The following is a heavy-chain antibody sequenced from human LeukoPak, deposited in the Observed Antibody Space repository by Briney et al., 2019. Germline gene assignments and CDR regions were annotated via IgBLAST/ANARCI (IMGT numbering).Heavy chain of an antibody. V-gene: IGHV4-61*10. D-gene: IGHD5-12*01. CDR1: GGSISSGSYY. CDR3: AGLVATAWFDP. Sequence: PSETLSLTCTVSGGSISSGSYYWSWIRQPAGKGLEWIGEIYHSGSTNYNPSLKSRVTISVDKSKNQFSLKLSSVTAADTAVYYCAGLVATAWFDPWGQGTLVTVSS. CDR2: IYHSGST. J-gene: IGHJ5*02.